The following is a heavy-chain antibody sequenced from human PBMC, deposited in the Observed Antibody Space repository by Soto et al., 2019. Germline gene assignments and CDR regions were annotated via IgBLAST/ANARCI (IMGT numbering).Heavy chain of an antibody. V-gene: IGHV1-69*13. CDR3: ARPGVVAPAGDYYYYGMDV. CDR2: IIPIFGTA. CDR1: GYTFTNSG. D-gene: IGHD2-15*01. J-gene: IGHJ6*02. Sequence: GASVKVSCKASGYTFTNSGISWVRQAPGQGLEWMGGIIPIFGTANYAQKFQGRVTITADESTSTAYMELSSLRSEDTAVYYCARPGVVAPAGDYYYYGMDVWGQGTTVTVSS.